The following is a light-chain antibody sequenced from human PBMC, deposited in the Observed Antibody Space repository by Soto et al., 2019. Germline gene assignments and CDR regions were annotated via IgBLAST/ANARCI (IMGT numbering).Light chain of an antibody. CDR3: QQYNSYSPE. Sequence: DIQMTQSPSTLSASVGDRVTITCRASQSISNWLAWYQQKPGKAPKVLIYDASSLESGVPSRFSGSGSGTEFTLTISRLQPDDFATYYCQQYNSYSPEFGQGTKVEIK. CDR1: QSISNW. J-gene: IGKJ1*01. V-gene: IGKV1-5*01. CDR2: DAS.